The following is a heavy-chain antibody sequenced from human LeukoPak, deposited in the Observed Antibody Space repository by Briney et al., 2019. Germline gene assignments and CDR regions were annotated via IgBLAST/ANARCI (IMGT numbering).Heavy chain of an antibody. CDR3: ARDWNHGSGSYSGWFDP. V-gene: IGHV1-2*02. J-gene: IGHJ5*02. CDR1: GYTFTGYY. D-gene: IGHD3-10*01. Sequence: GASVKVSCKASGYTFTGYYMHWVRQAPGQGLEWMGWINPNSGGTNYAQKFQGKVTLTRDTSITTAYMEVSSLRSDDTAVYYCARDWNHGSGSYSGWFDPWGQGTLVTVSS. CDR2: INPNSGGT.